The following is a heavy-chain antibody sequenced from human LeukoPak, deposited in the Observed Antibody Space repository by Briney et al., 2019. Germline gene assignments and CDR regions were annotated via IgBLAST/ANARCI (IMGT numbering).Heavy chain of an antibody. J-gene: IGHJ6*03. CDR3: AVYSYGHRVYYYYYMDV. Sequence: ASVKVSCKASGYTFTGYYMHWVRQAPGQGLEWMGWINPNSDGTNYAQKFQGRVTMTRDTSISTAYMELSRLRSDDTAVYYCAVYSYGHRVYYYYYMDVWGKGTTVTVSS. D-gene: IGHD5-18*01. CDR1: GYTFTGYY. V-gene: IGHV1-2*02. CDR2: INPNSDGT.